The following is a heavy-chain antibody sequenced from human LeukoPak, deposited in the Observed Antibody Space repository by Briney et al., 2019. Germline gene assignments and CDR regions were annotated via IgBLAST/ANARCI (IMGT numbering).Heavy chain of an antibody. D-gene: IGHD5-18*01. V-gene: IGHV3-74*01. CDR3: AKELGIQLWFTGPDY. CDR2: INSDGSST. J-gene: IGHJ4*02. Sequence: GGSLRLSCAASGFTFSSYWMHWVRQAPGKGLVWVSRINSDGSSTSYADSVKGRFTISRDNAKNTLYLQMNSLRAEDTAVYYCAKELGIQLWFTGPDYWGQGTLVTVSS. CDR1: GFTFSSYW.